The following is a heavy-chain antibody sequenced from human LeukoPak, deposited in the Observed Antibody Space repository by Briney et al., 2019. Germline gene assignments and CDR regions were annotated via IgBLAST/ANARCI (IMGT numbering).Heavy chain of an antibody. CDR3: AKAPVTTCSGAYCYPFDY. J-gene: IGHJ4*02. V-gene: IGHV3-74*01. Sequence: GGSLRLSCTASGFTFSSSWMHWVRQAPGKGLVWVSRINSDASSTSYADSVKGRFTISRDSSKNTLYLQMNSLRAGDAAVYYCAKAPVTTCSGAYCYPFDYWSQGTLVTVSS. CDR2: INSDASST. D-gene: IGHD2-15*01. CDR1: GFTFSSSW.